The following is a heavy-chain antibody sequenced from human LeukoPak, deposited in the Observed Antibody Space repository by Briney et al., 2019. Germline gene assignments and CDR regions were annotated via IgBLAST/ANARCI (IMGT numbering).Heavy chain of an antibody. CDR3: AGRKYSGSFKPDLWFDP. Sequence: PSETLSLTCTVSGGSISSYYWSWIRQPPGKGLEWIGSIYYSGRTYYNPSLKSRVTISVDTSKNQFSLKLSSVTAADTAMYYCAGRKYSGSFKPDLWFDPWGQGTLVTVSS. CDR2: IYYSGRT. D-gene: IGHD1-26*01. V-gene: IGHV4-39*01. J-gene: IGHJ5*02. CDR1: GGSISSYY.